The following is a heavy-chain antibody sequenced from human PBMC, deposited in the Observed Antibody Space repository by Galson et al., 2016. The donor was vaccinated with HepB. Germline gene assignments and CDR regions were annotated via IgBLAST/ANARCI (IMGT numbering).Heavy chain of an antibody. Sequence: SLRLSCAASGFIFDDYAMHWVRQAPGKGLEWVSGISWNSGYIAYADSVKGRFTISRDNAKNSLYLQMNSLRAEDTALYYCTKGLGNAISAGDYWGQGTLVTVSS. CDR1: GFIFDDYA. CDR3: TKGLGNAISAGDY. CDR2: ISWNSGYI. V-gene: IGHV3-9*01. D-gene: IGHD2-8*01. J-gene: IGHJ4*02.